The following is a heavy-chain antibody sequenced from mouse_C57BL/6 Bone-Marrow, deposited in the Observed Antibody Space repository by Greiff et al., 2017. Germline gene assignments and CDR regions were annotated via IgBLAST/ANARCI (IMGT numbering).Heavy chain of an antibody. J-gene: IGHJ2*01. CDR3: ARGGNYGGYYFDY. D-gene: IGHD2-1*01. Sequence: QVQLQQSGAELVKPGASVKMSCTASGFTFTTYPIEWMKQNPGKSLEWIGNFHPYNDDTKYNEKFKGKATLTVEKSSSTVYLELSRLTSDDSAVYYCARGGNYGGYYFDYWGKGTTLTVSS. CDR1: GFTFTTYP. V-gene: IGHV1-47*01. CDR2: FHPYNDDT.